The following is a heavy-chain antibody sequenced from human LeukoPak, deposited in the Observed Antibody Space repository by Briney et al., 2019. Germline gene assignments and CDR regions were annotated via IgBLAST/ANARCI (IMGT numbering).Heavy chain of an antibody. CDR3: ARGVYYYHSGGYYDFDY. CDR2: INTGAGST. J-gene: IGHJ4*02. V-gene: IGHV1-46*01. D-gene: IGHD3-22*01. Sequence: ASVKVSCKASGYTFTNYWMHWVRQAPGQGLQWMGMINTGAGSTTYAQAFQGRVTMTRDTSSSTVYMEPSSLRSEDTAVYYCARGVYYYHSGGYYDFDYWGQGTLVTVSS. CDR1: GYTFTNYW.